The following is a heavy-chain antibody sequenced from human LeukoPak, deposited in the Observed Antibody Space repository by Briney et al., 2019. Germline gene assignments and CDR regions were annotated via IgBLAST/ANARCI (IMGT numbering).Heavy chain of an antibody. CDR3: ARDRWLGY. Sequence: GGSLRLSCAASGLTFSTYWMSWVHQAPGKGLEWVANINQDGSEKNYVDSVKGRFTISRDNAKNSLYLQMNSLRAEDTAVYYCARDRWLGYWGQGTLVTVSX. J-gene: IGHJ4*02. V-gene: IGHV3-7*01. D-gene: IGHD6-19*01. CDR2: INQDGSEK. CDR1: GLTFSTYW.